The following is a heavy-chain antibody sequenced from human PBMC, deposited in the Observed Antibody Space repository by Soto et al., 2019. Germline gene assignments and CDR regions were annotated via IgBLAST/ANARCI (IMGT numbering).Heavy chain of an antibody. CDR3: ANPRRVMVDYFDY. J-gene: IGHJ4*02. D-gene: IGHD2-8*01. CDR1: GFRFSTYA. Sequence: PGGSLRLSCAASGFRFSTYAMSWVRQAPGKGLEWVSSISSSGGTTNYADSVKGRFTISRDNSKNTLYLQMNSLRAEDTALYYCANPRRVMVDYFDYWGKGTPVTVSS. CDR2: ISSSGGTT. V-gene: IGHV3-23*01.